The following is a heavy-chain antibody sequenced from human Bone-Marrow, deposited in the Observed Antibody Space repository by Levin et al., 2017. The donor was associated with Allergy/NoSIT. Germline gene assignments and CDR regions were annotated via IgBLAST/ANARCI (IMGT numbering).Heavy chain of an antibody. CDR3: ARGLIGDSVGFDP. V-gene: IGHV1-2*06. J-gene: IGHJ5*02. Sequence: VASVKVSCDTSGYTLSAYNMHWVRQAPGQGLEWLGRITPNTGATKFAPNFQGRVTLTIDTSISAAYMELFSLRTDDTALYYCARGLIGDSVGFDPWGQGTLVTVSS. CDR1: GYTLSAYN. CDR2: ITPNTGAT. D-gene: IGHD7-27*01.